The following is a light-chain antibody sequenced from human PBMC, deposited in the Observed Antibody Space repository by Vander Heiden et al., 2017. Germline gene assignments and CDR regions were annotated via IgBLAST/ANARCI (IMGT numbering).Light chain of an antibody. CDR3: YATDSSGRGV. CDR1: ALKKKY. V-gene: IGLV3-10*01. CDR2: EDS. J-gene: IGLJ1*01. Sequence: SYELTQPPSVSVSPGQTARITCSGDALKKKYAYWYQQKSGQAPVLVIYEDSKRPAGIPERFSGSSSGTMATLTISGAQVEDEADYYCYATDSSGRGVFGTGTKVTVL.